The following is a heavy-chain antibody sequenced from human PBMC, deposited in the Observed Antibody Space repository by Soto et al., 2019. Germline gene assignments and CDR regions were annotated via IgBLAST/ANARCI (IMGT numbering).Heavy chain of an antibody. J-gene: IGHJ5*02. D-gene: IGHD3-3*01. Sequence: SETLSLTCTVSGGSMGNYYWSWIRQPPGKGLEWIGYIYHSGSTNYNPSLKSRVTISIDTSKNQFSLKLRSVTAADTAVYYCEKYDFWSGHLSNNWFDPWGQGTLVTVSS. CDR1: GGSMGNYY. CDR2: IYHSGST. CDR3: EKYDFWSGHLSNNWFDP. V-gene: IGHV4-59*01.